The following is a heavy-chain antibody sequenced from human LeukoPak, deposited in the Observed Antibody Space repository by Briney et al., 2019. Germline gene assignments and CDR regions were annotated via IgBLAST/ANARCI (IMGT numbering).Heavy chain of an antibody. J-gene: IGHJ4*02. CDR2: INPSGGST. CDR1: GYTFTSYY. Sequence: ASVKVSCKASGYTFTSYYMHWERQAPGQGLEWMGIINPSGGSTSYAQKFQGRVTMTRDTSTSTVYMELSSLRSEDTAVYYCARVDTAMVFAYWGQGTLVTVSS. D-gene: IGHD5-18*01. V-gene: IGHV1-46*01. CDR3: ARVDTAMVFAY.